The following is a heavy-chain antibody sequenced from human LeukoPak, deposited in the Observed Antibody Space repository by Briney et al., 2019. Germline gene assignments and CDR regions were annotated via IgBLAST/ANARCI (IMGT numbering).Heavy chain of an antibody. CDR1: GYTFTGYY. CDR2: INPNSGGT. CDR3: AREPLGYGDALDI. V-gene: IGHV1-2*02. J-gene: IGHJ3*02. D-gene: IGHD5-18*01. Sequence: ASVKVSCKASGYTFTGYYMHWVRQAPGQGLEWMGWINPNSGGTNYAQKFQGRVTMTRDTSVSTAYMELSRLRSDDTAVYYCAREPLGYGDALDIWGQGTMVTVSS.